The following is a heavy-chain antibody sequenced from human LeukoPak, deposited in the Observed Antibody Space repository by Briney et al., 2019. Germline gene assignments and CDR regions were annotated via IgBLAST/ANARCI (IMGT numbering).Heavy chain of an antibody. J-gene: IGHJ3*02. CDR1: GFTFSSAW. CDR3: ARSSGRSPCDM. CDR2: VNSDGGST. D-gene: IGHD6-19*01. V-gene: IGHV3-74*01. Sequence: GGSLRLSCAASGFTFSSAWMHGVRQGPGKELVWVSRVNSDGGSTNYADSVKGRFTISRDNAKNTLYLQMNGLRADDTAVYYCARSSGRSPCDMWGQGTRVTVSS.